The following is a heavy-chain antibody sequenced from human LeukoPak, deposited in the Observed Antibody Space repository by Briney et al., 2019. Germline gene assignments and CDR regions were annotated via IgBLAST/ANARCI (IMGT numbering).Heavy chain of an antibody. CDR3: ARESVPRRFDP. D-gene: IGHD1-14*01. CDR2: INPNSGGT. J-gene: IGHJ5*02. CDR1: GYTFTAYY. Sequence: GASVKVSCKASGYTFTAYYMHWVRQAPGQGLEWMGWINPNSGGTNFAQTFQGRVTMTRDTSISTAYMELSRLRSDDTAVYYCARESVPRRFDPWGQGTLVTVSS. V-gene: IGHV1-2*02.